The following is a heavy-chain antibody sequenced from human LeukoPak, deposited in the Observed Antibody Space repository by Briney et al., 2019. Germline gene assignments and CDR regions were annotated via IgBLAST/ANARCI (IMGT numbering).Heavy chain of an antibody. V-gene: IGHV3-23*01. Sequence: GGSLRLSCAASGFTFNSYAMSWVRQAPGKGLEWVSAISGSGGSTYYADSVKGRFTISRDNSKNMLSLQMSSLRVEDTAVYYCAKHKSLWDWFDPWGQGTLVTVSS. J-gene: IGHJ5*02. CDR1: GFTFNSYA. CDR2: ISGSGGST. CDR3: AKHKSLWDWFDP. D-gene: IGHD3-16*01.